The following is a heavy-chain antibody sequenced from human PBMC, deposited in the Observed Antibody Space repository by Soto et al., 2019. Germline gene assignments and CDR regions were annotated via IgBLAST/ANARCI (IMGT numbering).Heavy chain of an antibody. CDR3: ARYKITGLFDY. D-gene: IGHD2-8*02. CDR1: GGSFSGYY. V-gene: IGHV4-34*01. Sequence: QVQLQQWGAGLLKPSETLSLTCAVYGGSFSGYYWTWIRQPPGTGLEWIGELNHSGSTNYNPSLKSRVTISVDTSRNQFSLKLTSVTAAATAVYYCARYKITGLFDYWGQGTLVTVSS. J-gene: IGHJ4*02. CDR2: LNHSGST.